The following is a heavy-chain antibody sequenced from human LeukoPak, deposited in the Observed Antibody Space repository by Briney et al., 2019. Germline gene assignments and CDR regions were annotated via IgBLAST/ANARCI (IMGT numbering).Heavy chain of an antibody. V-gene: IGHV3-23*01. CDR1: GFTLGTHA. D-gene: IGHD6-19*01. J-gene: IGHJ4*02. Sequence: GGSLRLSCAASGFTLGTHAMTWVRQAPGKGLEWVSGMSGSGDTTYYADSVKGRFTISRDNSKNTLFLQMNSLRAEDTAVYYCAKLAGISGWYVYYFDYWGQGTLVTVS. CDR2: MSGSGDTT. CDR3: AKLAGISGWYVYYFDY.